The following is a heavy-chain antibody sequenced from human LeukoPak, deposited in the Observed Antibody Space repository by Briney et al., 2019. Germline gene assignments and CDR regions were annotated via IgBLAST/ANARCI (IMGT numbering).Heavy chain of an antibody. J-gene: IGHJ4*02. CDR3: ARDLSQPNKIAAVSVY. V-gene: IGHV1-24*01. D-gene: IGHD6-13*01. CDR1: GYTLTELS. CDR2: FDPEDGET. Sequence: WASVKVSCKVSGYTLTELSMHWVRQAPGKGLEWMGGFDPEDGETIYAQKFQGRVTMTEDTSTDTAYMELSSLRSEDTAVYYCARDLSQPNKIAAVSVYWGQGTLVSVSS.